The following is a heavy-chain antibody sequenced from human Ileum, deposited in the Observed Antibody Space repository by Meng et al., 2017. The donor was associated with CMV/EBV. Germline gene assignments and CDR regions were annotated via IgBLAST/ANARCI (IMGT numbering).Heavy chain of an antibody. CDR3: AIYYGGVGGRGY. Sequence: QAELQESGPGTVKPSQTLSLTCRVSGDSISSDNYHWSWIRQPAGKGLEWIGQRHKNGNDNYNASLKSRVTISIDTSKNQFSLTLTSVTAADTAVYYCAIYYGGVGGRGYWAQGTLVTVSS. J-gene: IGHJ4*02. V-gene: IGHV4-61*09. D-gene: IGHD2-21*01. CDR2: RHKNGND. CDR1: GDSISSDNYH.